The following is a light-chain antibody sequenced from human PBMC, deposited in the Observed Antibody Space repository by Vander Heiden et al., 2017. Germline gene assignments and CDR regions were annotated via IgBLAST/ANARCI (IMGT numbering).Light chain of an antibody. Sequence: LQMTQSPSSLSASVGDRVTITCRASQGIYDYLAWFQQKPGKAPQPLIYAASSLQSGVPSKFSGSGSGTDFTLTISSLQPEDSATYYCQQYNSYPLTFGGGTKVEIK. CDR1: QGIYDY. J-gene: IGKJ4*01. CDR2: AAS. CDR3: QQYNSYPLT. V-gene: IGKV1-16*02.